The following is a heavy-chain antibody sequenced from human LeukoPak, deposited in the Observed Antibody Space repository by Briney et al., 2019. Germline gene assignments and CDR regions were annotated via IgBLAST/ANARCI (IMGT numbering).Heavy chain of an antibody. J-gene: IGHJ5*02. CDR3: ASEWDGGFDP. CDR1: GFSFSSYE. Sequence: PGGSLRLSCVASGFSFSSYEMNWVRQAPGKGLEWVTYISSSGSSIYYADSVKGRFTISRDNAKNSLYLQMNSLRAEDTAVYYCASEWDGGFDPWGQGTLVTVSS. V-gene: IGHV3-48*03. D-gene: IGHD1-26*01. CDR2: ISSSGSSI.